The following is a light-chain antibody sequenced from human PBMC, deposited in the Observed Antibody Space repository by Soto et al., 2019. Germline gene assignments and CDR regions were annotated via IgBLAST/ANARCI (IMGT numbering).Light chain of an antibody. Sequence: QSALTQSPSASGSPGQSVTISCTGTSSDVGSYKYVSWYQQHPGKAPKLMIYEVSKRPSGVPDRFSGSKSGNTASLTVSGLQAEDDADYYCSSYAGSNNWVFGGGTKVTVL. CDR2: EVS. CDR1: SSDVGSYKY. CDR3: SSYAGSNNWV. J-gene: IGLJ3*02. V-gene: IGLV2-8*01.